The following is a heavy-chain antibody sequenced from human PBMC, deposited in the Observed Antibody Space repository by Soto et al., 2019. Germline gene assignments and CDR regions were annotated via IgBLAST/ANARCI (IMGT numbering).Heavy chain of an antibody. CDR2: IIPIFGTA. J-gene: IGHJ6*02. Sequence: ASVKVSCKASGGTFSSYAISWVRQAPGQGLEWMGGIIPIFGTANYAQKFQGRVTITADESTSTAYMELSSLRSEDTAVYYCARGMSERRRDYYYYYGMDVWGQGTTVTVSS. CDR1: GGTFSSYA. CDR3: ARGMSERRRDYYYYYGMDV. V-gene: IGHV1-69*13. D-gene: IGHD1-1*01.